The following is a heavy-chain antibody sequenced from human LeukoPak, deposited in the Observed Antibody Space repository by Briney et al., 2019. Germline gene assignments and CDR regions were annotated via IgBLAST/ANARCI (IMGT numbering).Heavy chain of an antibody. D-gene: IGHD3-9*01. CDR2: INPNTGGT. V-gene: IGHV1-2*02. CDR1: GYTFTGYY. Sequence: ASVRVSCKASGYTFTGYYIHWVRQAPGQGLEWMGWINPNTGGTKYAQKFQGRVTMTRDTSISTAYMELSRLRSDDTAVYYCATATYYDILTGYYAIDYWGQGTLVTVSS. CDR3: ATATYYDILTGYYAIDY. J-gene: IGHJ4*02.